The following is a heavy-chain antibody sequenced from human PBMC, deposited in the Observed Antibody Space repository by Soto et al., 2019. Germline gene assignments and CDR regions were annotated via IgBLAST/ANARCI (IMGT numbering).Heavy chain of an antibody. CDR1: GYTFSNYG. CDR2: ISGYNGNT. D-gene: IGHD6-19*01. V-gene: IGHV1-18*01. J-gene: IGHJ6*02. CDR3: SRFIMVGGWFDPNYYHGMDV. Sequence: QVQLVQSGAEVKKPGASVTVSCKTSGYTFSNYGINWVRQAPGQGLEWMGWISGYNGNTNYAQTVQGRVTMTTDTSTGTVHMELRSLKSDNPAIYYCSRFIMVGGWFDPNYYHGMDVWGQGTTVTVSS.